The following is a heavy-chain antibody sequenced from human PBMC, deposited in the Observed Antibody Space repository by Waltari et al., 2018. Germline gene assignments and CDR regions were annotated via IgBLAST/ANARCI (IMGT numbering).Heavy chain of an antibody. J-gene: IGHJ4*02. CDR1: GGSIRSSGYY. D-gene: IGHD3-10*01. CDR2: ISYGGTT. CDR3: ARHGAWSGVGNY. Sequence: QLQLQESGPGLVKPSETLSLTCTVSGGSIRSSGYYWGWIRQPPGKGLEWIVCISYGGTTYSNPSVNNRVTICVDASKNQFALKVRSVAAADTAVYYCARHGAWSGVGNYWGQGALVTVSS. V-gene: IGHV4-39*01.